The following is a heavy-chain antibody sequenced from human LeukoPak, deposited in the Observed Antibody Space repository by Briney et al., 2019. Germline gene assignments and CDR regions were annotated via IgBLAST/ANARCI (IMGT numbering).Heavy chain of an antibody. CDR1: GGSISSYY. CDR3: ARQTGGNFDY. CDR2: IYYSGST. V-gene: IGHV4-59*08. J-gene: IGHJ4*02. D-gene: IGHD3-16*01. Sequence: SETLSLTCTVSGGSISSYYWSWIRRPPGKGLEWIGYIYYSGSTNYNPSLKSRVTISVDTSKNQFSLKLSSVTAADTAVYYCARQTGGNFDYWGQGILVTVSS.